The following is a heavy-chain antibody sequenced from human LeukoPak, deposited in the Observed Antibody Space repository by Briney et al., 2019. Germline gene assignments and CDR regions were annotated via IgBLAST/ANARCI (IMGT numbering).Heavy chain of an antibody. CDR2: IKSTTSGGTT. CDR3: ATYNRKDAFDF. J-gene: IGHJ3*01. Sequence: GGSLRLSCAASGFTFSSHSMNWVRQAPGKGLEWVGRIKSTTSGGTTDYAAPVKGRFSISRDDSKNMLYLQMNSLKTEDTAVYHCATYNRKDAFDFWGRGTMVTVSS. V-gene: IGHV3-15*01. D-gene: IGHD1-1*01. CDR1: GFTFSSHS.